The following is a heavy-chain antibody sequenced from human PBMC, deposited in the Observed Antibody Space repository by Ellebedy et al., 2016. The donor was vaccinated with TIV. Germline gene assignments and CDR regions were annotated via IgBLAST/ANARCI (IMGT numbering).Heavy chain of an antibody. CDR2: INHSGST. J-gene: IGHJ6*02. CDR3: ARGWGQVAGTAWNGMDV. CDR1: GGSFSGYY. Sequence: SETLSLTCAVYGGSFSGYYWSWIRQPPGKGLEWIGEINHSGSTNYNPSLKSRVTISVDTSKNQFSLKLSSVTAADTAVYYCARGWGQVAGTAWNGMDVWGQGTTVTVSS. V-gene: IGHV4-34*01. D-gene: IGHD1-1*01.